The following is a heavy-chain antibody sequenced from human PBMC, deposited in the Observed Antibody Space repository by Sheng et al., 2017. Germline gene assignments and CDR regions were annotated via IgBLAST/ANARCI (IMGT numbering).Heavy chain of an antibody. D-gene: IGHD5-12*01. Sequence: QVQLQESGPGLVKPSETLSLTCTVSGFSISSAYFWGWIRQTPGKGWSGLGISIIVGPPTTNRPSRVESPFQWTRPRPVLLQLSSVTAADTAVYFCARVADILSTIAVDSWGQGILVTVSS. CDR3: ARVADILSTIAVDS. CDR2: SIIVGPP. V-gene: IGHV4-38-2*02. CDR1: GFSISSAYF. J-gene: IGHJ4*02.